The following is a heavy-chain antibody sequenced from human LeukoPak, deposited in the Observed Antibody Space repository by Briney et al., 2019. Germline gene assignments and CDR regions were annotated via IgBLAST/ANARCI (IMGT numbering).Heavy chain of an antibody. CDR2: MNPNSGNT. V-gene: IGHV1-8*01. J-gene: IGHJ5*02. CDR1: GYTFTSYD. Sequence: ASVKVSCKASGYTFTSYDINWLRQATGQGLEWMGWMNPNSGNTACAQKFRGRVTMTRNTSVTTAYMELSSLTSEDTAVYYCARGPPKDFGSGSSWFDPWGQGALVTVSS. D-gene: IGHD3-10*01. CDR3: ARGPPKDFGSGSSWFDP.